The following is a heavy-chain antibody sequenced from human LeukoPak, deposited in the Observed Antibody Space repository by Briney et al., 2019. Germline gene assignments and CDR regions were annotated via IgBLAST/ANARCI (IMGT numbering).Heavy chain of an antibody. Sequence: GGSLRLSCAASGFTCSSYAMNWVRQAPEKGLEWVSVISSSGSGGNTYYSDSVKGRFTISRDNSKNTLYLEMNSLRAEDTAVYYCVKGAVAGYFDYWGQGTLVTVSS. V-gene: IGHV3-23*01. CDR2: ISSSGSGGNT. CDR3: VKGAVAGYFDY. D-gene: IGHD6-19*01. J-gene: IGHJ4*02. CDR1: GFTCSSYA.